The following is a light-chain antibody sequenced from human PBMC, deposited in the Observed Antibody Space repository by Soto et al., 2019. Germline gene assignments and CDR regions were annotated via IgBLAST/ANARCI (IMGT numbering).Light chain of an antibody. J-gene: IGLJ2*01. CDR3: SSYTSSTTVV. Sequence: QSVLTQPASVSGSPGQSITISCTGTSSDVGAYYHVSWYQHHPGKAPKLMIYDVSNRPSGVSNRFSGSKSGNTASLTISGLQTEDGADYYCSSYTSSTTVVFGGGTKLTVL. CDR1: SSDVGAYYH. V-gene: IGLV2-14*03. CDR2: DVS.